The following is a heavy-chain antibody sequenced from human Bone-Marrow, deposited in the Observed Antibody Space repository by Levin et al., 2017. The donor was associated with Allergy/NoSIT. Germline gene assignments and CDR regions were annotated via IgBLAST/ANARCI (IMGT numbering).Heavy chain of an antibody. CDR3: ARDIVYSSSGFDY. Sequence: VKVSCKASGYTFTSYAIQWVRQATGQRLEWMGWINAGNGGTKYSQRFQGRVTITRDTSANTAYMELTSLTSEDTAVYYCARDIVYSSSGFDYWGQGTLVTVSS. D-gene: IGHD3-22*01. CDR2: INAGNGGT. CDR1: GYTFTSYA. J-gene: IGHJ4*02. V-gene: IGHV1-3*01.